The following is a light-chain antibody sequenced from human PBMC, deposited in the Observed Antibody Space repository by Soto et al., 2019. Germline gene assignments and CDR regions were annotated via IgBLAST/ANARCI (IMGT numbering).Light chain of an antibody. Sequence: EIVLTQSPATLSVSPGARVTLSCRASQSINTNLAWYQQKPGLAPRLLLYGASTRATGIPARFSGSGSGTELTLTISSLQSEDFAVYYCQQYNNWPPEYTFGQGTELEIK. J-gene: IGKJ2*01. CDR2: GAS. CDR3: QQYNNWPPEYT. CDR1: QSINTN. V-gene: IGKV3-15*01.